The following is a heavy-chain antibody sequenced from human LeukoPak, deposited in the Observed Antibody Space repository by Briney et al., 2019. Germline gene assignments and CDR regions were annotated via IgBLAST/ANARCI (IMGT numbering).Heavy chain of an antibody. Sequence: GESLKISFKGSGYSFTSYWIGWGRPRSGKSLEWMGIIYPGDSDTRYSPSFQGQVTISADKSISTAYLQWSSLKASDTAMYYCARRGGDYYDRSPPDYWGQGTLVTVSS. CDR2: IYPGDSDT. J-gene: IGHJ4*02. CDR3: ARRGGDYYDRSPPDY. CDR1: GYSFTSYW. V-gene: IGHV5-51*01. D-gene: IGHD3-22*01.